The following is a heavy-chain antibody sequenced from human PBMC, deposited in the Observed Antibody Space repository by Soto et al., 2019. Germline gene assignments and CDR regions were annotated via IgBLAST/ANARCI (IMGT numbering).Heavy chain of an antibody. D-gene: IGHD4-17*01. J-gene: IGHJ4*02. CDR1: GYTFTSYG. Sequence: ASVKVSCKASGYTFTSYGISWVRQAPGQGLEWMGWISAYNGNTNYAQKLQGRITMTTDTSTSTAYMELRSLRSDDTAVYYCARDGKEGDYPYYFDYWGQGTLVTVSS. CDR2: ISAYNGNT. CDR3: ARDGKEGDYPYYFDY. V-gene: IGHV1-18*01.